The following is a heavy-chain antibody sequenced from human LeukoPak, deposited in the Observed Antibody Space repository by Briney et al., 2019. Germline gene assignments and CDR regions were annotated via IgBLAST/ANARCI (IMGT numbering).Heavy chain of an antibody. J-gene: IGHJ5*02. Sequence: SETLSLTCAVYGGSFSGYYWSWLRQPPGKGLEWIGEINHSGSTNYNPSLKSRVTISVDTSKNQFSLKLSSVTAADTAVYYCARGVRRSSSFRGNWFDPWGQGTLVTVSS. CDR2: INHSGST. CDR1: GGSFSGYY. D-gene: IGHD6-6*01. V-gene: IGHV4-34*01. CDR3: ARGVRRSSSFRGNWFDP.